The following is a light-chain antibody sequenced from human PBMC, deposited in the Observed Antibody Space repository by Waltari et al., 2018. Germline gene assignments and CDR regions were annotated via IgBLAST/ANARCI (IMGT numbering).Light chain of an antibody. V-gene: IGKV1D-8*01. CDR1: QDITTF. Sequence: VISMTQSPSFLSASTGDRVTINCRMSQDITTFLAWYRQKPGRAAELLIYGASTLQSGVPSRFSGSGSGTDFTLTISWVQSEDSATYYCQQYYGLPLTFGQGTRLEIK. J-gene: IGKJ5*01. CDR2: GAS. CDR3: QQYYGLPLT.